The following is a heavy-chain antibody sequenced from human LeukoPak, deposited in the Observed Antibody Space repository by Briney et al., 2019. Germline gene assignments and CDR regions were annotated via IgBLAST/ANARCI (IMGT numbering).Heavy chain of an antibody. Sequence: ASVKVSCKTSGYTXISHDITGVRQAPGQGLEWMGWISAYNGITNYAQKLQGRVTMTTDTLTSTAYMELRSLRSDDTAVYYCARAQYSTGWYDYWGQGTLVTVSS. CDR1: GYTXISHD. V-gene: IGHV1-18*01. D-gene: IGHD6-19*01. CDR3: ARAQYSTGWYDY. J-gene: IGHJ4*02. CDR2: ISAYNGIT.